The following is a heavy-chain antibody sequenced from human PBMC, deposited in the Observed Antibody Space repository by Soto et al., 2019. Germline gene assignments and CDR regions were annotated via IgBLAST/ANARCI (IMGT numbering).Heavy chain of an antibody. CDR2: ISGSGATS. Sequence: GGSLRLSCTASGFSFNNQAMSWIRQAPGKGLEWVSTISGSGATSLYADSVKGRFTIFKDSSQAYLDLKSLRVEDSATYYCAKTETMVVVTVQPRWFDSWGRGTLVTVSS. J-gene: IGHJ5*01. D-gene: IGHD2-21*02. CDR1: GFSFNNQA. CDR3: AKTETMVVVTVQPRWFDS. V-gene: IGHV3-23*01.